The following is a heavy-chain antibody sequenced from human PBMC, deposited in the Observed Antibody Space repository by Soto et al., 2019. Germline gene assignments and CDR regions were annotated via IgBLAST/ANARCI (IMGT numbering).Heavy chain of an antibody. CDR1: GGSISSGGYY. V-gene: IGHV4-31*03. D-gene: IGHD4-17*01. Sequence: SETLSLTCTVSGGSISSGGYYWSWIRQHPGKGLEWIGYIYYSGSTYYNPSLKSRVTISVDTSKNQFSLKLSSVTAADTAVYYCARGLHDYVPAGNYFDYWGQGTLVTVSS. CDR3: ARGLHDYVPAGNYFDY. CDR2: IYYSGST. J-gene: IGHJ4*02.